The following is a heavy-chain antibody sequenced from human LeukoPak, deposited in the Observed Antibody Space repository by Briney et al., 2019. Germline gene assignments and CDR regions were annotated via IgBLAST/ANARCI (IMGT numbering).Heavy chain of an antibody. V-gene: IGHV4-34*01. CDR2: INHSGST. J-gene: IGHJ6*03. D-gene: IGHD3-3*02. CDR1: GGSFSGYY. CDR3: AGVSRYYYYYYYMDV. Sequence: SETLSLTCAVSGGSFSGYYWSWIRQPPGKGLEWIGGINHSGSTNYNPSLKSRVTISVDTSKNQFSLKLSSVTAADTAVYYCAGVSRYYYYYYYMDVWGKGTTVTVSS.